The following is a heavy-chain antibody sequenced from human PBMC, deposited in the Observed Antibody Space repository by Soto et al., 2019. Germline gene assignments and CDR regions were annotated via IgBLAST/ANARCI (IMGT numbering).Heavy chain of an antibody. V-gene: IGHV4-31*03. CDR1: VGSISSGGYY. D-gene: IGHD1-1*01. CDR2: IYYSGST. J-gene: IGHJ4*02. Sequence: QVQLQESGPGLVKPSQTLSLTCTVSVGSISSGGYYWSWIRQHPGKGLEWIGYIYYSGSTYYNPSLKSRVTISVDPSKNQFSLKLSSLTAADTAVYYCARCRDDTIDYWGQGPLVTVSS. CDR3: ARCRDDTIDY.